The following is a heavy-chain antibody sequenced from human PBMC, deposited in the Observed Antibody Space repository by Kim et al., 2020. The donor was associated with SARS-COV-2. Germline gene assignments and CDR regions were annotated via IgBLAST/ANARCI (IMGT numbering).Heavy chain of an antibody. V-gene: IGHV3-11*04. J-gene: IGHJ4*02. CDR3: AVVCSSTSCYGAFGY. D-gene: IGHD2-2*01. Sequence: DAVKGRFTITRNNAKNSLYLQMNSLRAEDTAVYYCAVVCSSTSCYGAFGYWGQGTLVTVSS.